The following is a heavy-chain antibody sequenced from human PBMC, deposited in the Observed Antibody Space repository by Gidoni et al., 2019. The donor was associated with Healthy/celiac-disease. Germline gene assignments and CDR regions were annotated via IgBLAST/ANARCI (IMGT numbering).Heavy chain of an antibody. Sequence: EVQLVESGGGLVQPGGSLRLSCAASGFTFSSYEMNWVRQAPGKGLEWVSYISSSGSTIYYADTVKGRFTITRDNAKNSLYLQMNSLRAEDTAVYYCARARFGELYFDYWGQGTLVTVSS. CDR2: ISSSGSTI. J-gene: IGHJ4*02. CDR3: ARARFGELYFDY. D-gene: IGHD3-10*01. V-gene: IGHV3-48*03. CDR1: GFTFSSYE.